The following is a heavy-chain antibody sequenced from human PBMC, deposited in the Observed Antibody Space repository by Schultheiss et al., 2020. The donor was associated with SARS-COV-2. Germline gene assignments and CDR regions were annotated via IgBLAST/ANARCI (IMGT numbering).Heavy chain of an antibody. CDR1: GFTFSSYA. D-gene: IGHD2-2*02. J-gene: IGHJ4*02. CDR3: ARVVVPAAILGYFDY. Sequence: GESLKISCAASGFTFSSYAMSWVRQAPGKGLEWVSAISGSGGSTYYADSVKGRFTISRDNSKNSLYLQMNSLRAEDTAVYYCARVVVPAAILGYFDYWGQGTLVTVSS. V-gene: IGHV3-23*01. CDR2: ISGSGGST.